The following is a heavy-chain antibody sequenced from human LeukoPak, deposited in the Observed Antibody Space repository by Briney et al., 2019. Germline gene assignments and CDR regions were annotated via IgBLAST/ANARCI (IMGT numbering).Heavy chain of an antibody. D-gene: IGHD3-9*01. CDR2: ISYDGSNK. CDR3: AKENYDNLSILDY. V-gene: IGHV3-30*18. CDR1: GFTFSSYG. Sequence: GGSLRLSCAASGFTFSSYGMHWVRQAPGKGLEWVAVISYDGSNKYYADSVKGRFTISRDNSKNTLYLQMNSLRAEDTAVYYCAKENYDNLSILDYWGQGTLVTVSS. J-gene: IGHJ4*02.